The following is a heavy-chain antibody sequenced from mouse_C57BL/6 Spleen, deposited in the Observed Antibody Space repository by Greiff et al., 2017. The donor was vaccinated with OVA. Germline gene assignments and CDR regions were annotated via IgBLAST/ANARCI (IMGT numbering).Heavy chain of an antibody. CDR3: ARSEGYYGSSYGYFDV. Sequence: EVQLQQSGAELVKPGASVKLSCKASGFNITDYYMHWVKQRTEQGLEWIGRIDPEDGDTKYAPKFQGKATITADTSSNTAYLQLSSLTSEDTAVYYCARSEGYYGSSYGYFDVWGTGTTVTVSS. V-gene: IGHV14-2*01. D-gene: IGHD1-1*01. CDR1: GFNITDYY. CDR2: IDPEDGDT. J-gene: IGHJ1*03.